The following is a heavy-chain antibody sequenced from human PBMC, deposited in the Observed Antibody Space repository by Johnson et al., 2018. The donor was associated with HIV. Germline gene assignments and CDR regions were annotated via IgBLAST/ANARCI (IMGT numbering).Heavy chain of an antibody. Sequence: VQLVESGGGLVQPGGSLRLSCAASGFTVSSNYMSWVRQAQGKGLEWVSVIYSGGSTYYAASVKGRFTISRDNSKNSLNLQMNSLRAEDTAVYYCARGYSYEWRGELDAFDIWGQGTMVTVSS. J-gene: IGHJ3*02. D-gene: IGHD5-18*01. CDR2: IYSGGST. V-gene: IGHV3-66*01. CDR3: ARGYSYEWRGELDAFDI. CDR1: GFTVSSNY.